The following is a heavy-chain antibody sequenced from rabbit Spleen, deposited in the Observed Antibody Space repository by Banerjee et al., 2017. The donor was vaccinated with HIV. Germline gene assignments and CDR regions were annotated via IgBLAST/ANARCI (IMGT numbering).Heavy chain of an antibody. CDR2: INVITGKA. D-gene: IGHD4-1*01. Sequence: QSLEESGGDLVKPGASLTLTCTASGFSFSSNDYMCWVRQAPGKGLEWISCINVITGKAVYATWAKGRFTFSKTSSTTVTLQMTSLTAADTATYFCARDDGSGGWGHFNVWGPGTLVTVS. CDR3: ARDDGSGGWGHFNV. V-gene: IGHV1S40*01. J-gene: IGHJ4*01. CDR1: GFSFSSNDY.